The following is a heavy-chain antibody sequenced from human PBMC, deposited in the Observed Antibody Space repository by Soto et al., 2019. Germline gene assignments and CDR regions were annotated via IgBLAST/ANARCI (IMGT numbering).Heavy chain of an antibody. CDR1: GGSFSGYY. CDR2: INHSGST. CDR3: ARARTYYDFWSGYHIGRYFDY. Sequence: PSETLSLTCAVYGGSFSGYYWSWIRQPPGKGLEWIGEINHSGSTNYNPSLKSRVTISVDTSKNQFSLKLSSVTAADTAVYYCARARTYYDFWSGYHIGRYFDYWGQGTMVTVYS. V-gene: IGHV4-34*01. D-gene: IGHD3-3*01. J-gene: IGHJ4*02.